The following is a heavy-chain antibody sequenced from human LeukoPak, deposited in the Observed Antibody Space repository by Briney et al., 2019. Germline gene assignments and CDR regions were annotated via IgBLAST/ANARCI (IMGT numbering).Heavy chain of an antibody. CDR1: GGSFSGYY. J-gene: IGHJ4*02. Sequence: SETLSLTCAXYGGSFSGYYWSWIRQPPGKGLEWIGEINHSGSTNYNPSLKSRVTISVDTSKNQFSLKLSSVTAADTAVYYCARSSITIFGVDWGQGTLVTVSS. CDR3: ARSSITIFGVD. V-gene: IGHV4-34*01. CDR2: INHSGST. D-gene: IGHD3-3*01.